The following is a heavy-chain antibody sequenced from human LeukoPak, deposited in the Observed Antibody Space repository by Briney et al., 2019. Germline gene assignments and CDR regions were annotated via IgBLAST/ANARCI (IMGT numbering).Heavy chain of an antibody. Sequence: GGSLRLSCAASGFTFSNAWMSWVRQAPGKGLEWVSSISSSSSYIYYADSVKGRFTISRDNAKNSLYLQMNSLRAEDTAVYYCARAVGVTTDFDYWGQGTLVTVSS. CDR2: ISSSSSYI. J-gene: IGHJ4*02. V-gene: IGHV3-21*01. D-gene: IGHD4-11*01. CDR3: ARAVGVTTDFDY. CDR1: GFTFSNAW.